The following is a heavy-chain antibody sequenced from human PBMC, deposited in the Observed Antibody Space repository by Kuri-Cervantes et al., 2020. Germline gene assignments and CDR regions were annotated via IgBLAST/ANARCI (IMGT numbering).Heavy chain of an antibody. CDR2: IKSKTDGGTT. D-gene: IGHD2-15*01. CDR1: GSTFSNAW. J-gene: IGHJ6*03. Sequence: GESLKISCAASGSTFSNAWMSWVRQAPGKGLEWVGRIKSKTDGGTTDYAAPVKGRFTISRDNSKNTLYLQMNSLRAEDTAVYYCARDLIPVVVVAATPSYYYMDVWGKGTTVTVSS. CDR3: ARDLIPVVVVAATPSYYYMDV. V-gene: IGHV3-15*01.